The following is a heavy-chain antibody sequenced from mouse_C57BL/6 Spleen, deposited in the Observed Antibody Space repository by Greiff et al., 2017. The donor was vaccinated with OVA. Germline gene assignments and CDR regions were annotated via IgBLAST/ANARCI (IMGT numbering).Heavy chain of an antibody. CDR2: IDPETGGT. D-gene: IGHD6-1*01. J-gene: IGHJ2*01. CDR3: TRRGPLYYFDY. CDR1: GYTFPDYE. V-gene: IGHV1-15*01. Sequence: VQLQQSGAELVRPGASVTLSCKASGYTFPDYEMHWVKQTPVHGLEWIGAIDPETGGTAYNQKFKGKAILTADKSSRTAYMELRSLTSEDSAVYYCTRRGPLYYFDYWGQGTTLTVSS.